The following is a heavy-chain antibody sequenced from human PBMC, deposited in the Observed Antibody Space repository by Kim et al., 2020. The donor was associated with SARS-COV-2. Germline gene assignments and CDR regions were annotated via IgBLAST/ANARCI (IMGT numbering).Heavy chain of an antibody. Sequence: SETLSLTCTVSGGSISSSSYYWGWIRQPPGKGLEWIGSIYYSGSTYYNPSLKSRVTISVDTSKNQFSLKLSSVTAADTAVYYCARRVVQAIDYWGQGTLVTVSS. CDR3: ARRVVQAIDY. V-gene: IGHV4-39*01. CDR1: GGSISSSSYY. CDR2: IYYSGST. D-gene: IGHD2-8*01. J-gene: IGHJ4*02.